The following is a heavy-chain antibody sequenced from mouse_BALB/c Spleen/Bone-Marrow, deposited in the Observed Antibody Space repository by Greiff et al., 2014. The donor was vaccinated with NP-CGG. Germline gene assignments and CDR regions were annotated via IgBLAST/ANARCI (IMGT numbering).Heavy chain of an antibody. CDR2: INPYNGGT. V-gene: IGHV1S30*01. CDR1: GYSFTGYY. Sequence: VHVKQSGPELVKPGPSVKISCKASGYSFTGYYMHWVKQSHGKSLEWIGEINPYNGGTSYNQKFKGKATLTVDTSSSTAFMELHSLTSEDSLFYYCARQLYGNYAYWGQGTLVTVSA. D-gene: IGHD2-10*02. J-gene: IGHJ3*01. CDR3: ARQLYGNYAY.